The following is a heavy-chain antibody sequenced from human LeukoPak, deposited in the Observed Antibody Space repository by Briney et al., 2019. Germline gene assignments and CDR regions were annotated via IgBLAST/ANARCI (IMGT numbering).Heavy chain of an antibody. CDR1: GGSISSYY. Sequence: SETLSLTCTVSGGSISSYYWSWIRQPPGKGLEWFGEINHSGSTNYNPSLKSRVTISVDTSKNQFSLKLSSVTAADTAVYYCARGGYKWNYSYFDHWGQGTLVTVSS. CDR3: ARGGYKWNYSYFDH. J-gene: IGHJ4*02. CDR2: INHSGST. V-gene: IGHV4-34*01. D-gene: IGHD1-7*01.